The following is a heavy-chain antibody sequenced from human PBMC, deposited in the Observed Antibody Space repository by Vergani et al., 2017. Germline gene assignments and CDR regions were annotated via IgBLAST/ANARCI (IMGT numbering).Heavy chain of an antibody. J-gene: IGHJ4*02. Sequence: EVQLVESGGGLVKPGGSLRLSCAASGFTFSSYSMNWVRQAPGKGLEWVSYISSSSSTIYYADSVKGRFTISRDNAKNSLYLQMNSLRAEDTAVYYCAREVAVAGRGGFNYWGQGTLVTVSS. CDR1: GFTFSSYS. CDR3: AREVAVAGRGGFNY. D-gene: IGHD6-19*01. CDR2: ISSSSSTI. V-gene: IGHV3-48*01.